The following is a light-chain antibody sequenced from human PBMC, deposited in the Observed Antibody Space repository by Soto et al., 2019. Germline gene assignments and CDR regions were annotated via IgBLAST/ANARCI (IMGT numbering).Light chain of an antibody. Sequence: DIQMTQSPSSVSASVGDRVSITCRASQGISSWLAWYQQKPGRAPKLLIYTGSSLQSGVPSRVSGTGSGTDFTRTISSLQPEDVATSYCQQANSFPLTFGGGTKVEIK. CDR2: TGS. CDR3: QQANSFPLT. V-gene: IGKV1-12*01. J-gene: IGKJ4*01. CDR1: QGISSW.